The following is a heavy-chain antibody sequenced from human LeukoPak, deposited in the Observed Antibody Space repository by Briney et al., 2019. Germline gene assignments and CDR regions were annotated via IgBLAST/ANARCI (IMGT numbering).Heavy chain of an antibody. J-gene: IGHJ4*02. CDR3: AKDYDFWSGRLHYFDY. V-gene: IGHV3-23*01. D-gene: IGHD3-3*01. Sequence: GGSLRLTCAASGFTFSSYAMSWVRQAPGKGLEWVSAISGSGGSTYYADSVKGRFTISRDNSKNTLYLQMNSLRAEDTAVYYCAKDYDFWSGRLHYFDYWGQGTLVTVSS. CDR2: ISGSGGST. CDR1: GFTFSSYA.